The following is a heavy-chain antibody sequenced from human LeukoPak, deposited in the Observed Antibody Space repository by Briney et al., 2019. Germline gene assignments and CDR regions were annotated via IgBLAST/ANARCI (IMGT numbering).Heavy chain of an antibody. CDR2: IWYDASNK. V-gene: IGHV3-33*01. Sequence: PGRSLRLSCAASGISFRSYGMHWVRQAPGKGLEWVTFIWYDASNKYYADSVKGRFIISRDNSKNTLYLQMNSLRAEDTAVYYCATVRGCGGDCYYLDYWGQGTLVTVSS. CDR1: GISFRSYG. D-gene: IGHD2-21*02. J-gene: IGHJ4*02. CDR3: ATVRGCGGDCYYLDY.